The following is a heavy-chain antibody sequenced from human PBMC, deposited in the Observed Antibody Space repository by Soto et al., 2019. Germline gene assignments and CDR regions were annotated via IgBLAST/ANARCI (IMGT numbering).Heavy chain of an antibody. J-gene: IGHJ4*02. CDR2: ITWNSRVL. CDR3: AKRRYDFWSPYNFVS. V-gene: IGHV3-9*01. D-gene: IGHD3-3*01. Sequence: EVQLVESGGRLVQPGRSLRLSCVGTGLKLADFAMHWVRQAPGKSLEWVSGITWNSRVLAYADSVKGRFTISRDNARNSLYLQMDSLRDEDTAWYYCAKRRYDFWSPYNFVSWGQGTLVTFSS. CDR1: GLKLADFA.